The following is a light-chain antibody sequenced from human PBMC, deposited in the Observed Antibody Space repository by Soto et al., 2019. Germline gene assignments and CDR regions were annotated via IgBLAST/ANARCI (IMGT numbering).Light chain of an antibody. V-gene: IGKV1-39*01. Sequence: DIQMTQSPSSLSASVGDRVTITCRASQSISSYLNWNQQKPGKAPKLLIYAASSLQSGVPSRFSGSGSGTDFTHTISSLQPEDFATYYCQQSYSTHTFGGGTKVEIK. CDR1: QSISSY. J-gene: IGKJ4*01. CDR2: AAS. CDR3: QQSYSTHT.